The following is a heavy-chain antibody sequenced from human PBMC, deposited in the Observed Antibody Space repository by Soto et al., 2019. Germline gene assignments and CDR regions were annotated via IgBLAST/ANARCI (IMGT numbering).Heavy chain of an antibody. J-gene: IGHJ4*02. Sequence: ASVKVSCKASGYTFSGFYMHWVRQAPGQGLEWMGWINPNSGGTKSAEKFQGRVTMTRDTSISTAYMELSRLTSGDTAVYYCASAAVTGTAGLDFWGQGTQVTVSS. D-gene: IGHD6-19*01. V-gene: IGHV1-2*02. CDR2: INPNSGGT. CDR3: ASAAVTGTAGLDF. CDR1: GYTFSGFY.